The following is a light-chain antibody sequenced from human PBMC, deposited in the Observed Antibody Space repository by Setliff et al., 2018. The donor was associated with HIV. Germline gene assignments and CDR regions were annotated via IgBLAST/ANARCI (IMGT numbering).Light chain of an antibody. CDR1: PGAVTSGRY. Sequence: QAVVTQAPSLTVSPGGTVPLPCGSSPGAVTSGRYPSWVPQTPGHAPRTLIYDTSTPPAWTPALFSGSLLGGKAALTLAGAQPEDEAEYYCLLSYSGAGGFGGG. J-gene: IGLJ2*01. V-gene: IGLV7-46*01. CDR2: DTS. CDR3: LLSYSGAGG.